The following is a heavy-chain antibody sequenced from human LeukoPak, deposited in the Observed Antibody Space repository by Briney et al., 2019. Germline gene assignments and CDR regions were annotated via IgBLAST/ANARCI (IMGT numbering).Heavy chain of an antibody. CDR2: INHSGST. V-gene: IGHV4-34*01. CDR3: ARQTGSGLFILP. Sequence: PSKTLSLTCAVYGGSFSGYYWSWIRQPPGKGLEWIGEINHSGSTNYNPSLKSRVTISVDTSKNQFSLKLSSVTAADTAVYYCARQTGSGLFILPGGQGTLVTVSS. D-gene: IGHD3/OR15-3a*01. J-gene: IGHJ4*02. CDR1: GGSFSGYY.